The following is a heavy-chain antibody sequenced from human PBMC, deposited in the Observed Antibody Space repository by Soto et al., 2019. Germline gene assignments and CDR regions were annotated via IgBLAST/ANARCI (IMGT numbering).Heavy chain of an antibody. CDR2: ISGSGGST. D-gene: IGHD4-17*01. CDR1: GFTFSSYA. V-gene: IGHV3-23*01. Sequence: PGGSLRLSCAASGFTFSSYAMSWVRQAPGEGLEWVSAISGSGGSTYYADSVKGRFTISRDNSKNTLYLQMNSLRAEDTAVYYCAEDLIPLHYGPIGGAFDYWGQGTLVTVSS. J-gene: IGHJ4*02. CDR3: AEDLIPLHYGPIGGAFDY.